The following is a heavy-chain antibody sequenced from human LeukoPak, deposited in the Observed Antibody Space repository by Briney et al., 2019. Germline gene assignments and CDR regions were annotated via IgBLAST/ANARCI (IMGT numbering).Heavy chain of an antibody. CDR1: GYTFTSYG. CDR2: ISAYNGNT. V-gene: IGHV1-18*01. CDR3: ARFTYYYDSSGYYTDAFDI. Sequence: ASVKVSCKASGYTFTSYGIRWVRQAPGQGLEWMGWISAYNGNTNYAQKLQGRVTMTTDTSTSTAYMELRSLRSDDTAVYYCARFTYYYDSSGYYTDAFDIWGQGTMVTVSS. J-gene: IGHJ3*02. D-gene: IGHD3-22*01.